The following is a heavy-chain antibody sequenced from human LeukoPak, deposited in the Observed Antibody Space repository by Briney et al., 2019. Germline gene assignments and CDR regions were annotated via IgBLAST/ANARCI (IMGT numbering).Heavy chain of an antibody. J-gene: IGHJ4*02. CDR2: ISSSSSYI. Sequence: GGSLRLSCAASGFTFSSYSMNWVRQAPGKGLEWVSSISSSSSYIYYADSVKGRFTISRDNAKNSLYLQMNSLRAEDTAVYYCAREVAAGINFDYWGQGTLVTVSS. CDR3: AREVAAGINFDY. CDR1: GFTFSSYS. D-gene: IGHD2-15*01. V-gene: IGHV3-21*01.